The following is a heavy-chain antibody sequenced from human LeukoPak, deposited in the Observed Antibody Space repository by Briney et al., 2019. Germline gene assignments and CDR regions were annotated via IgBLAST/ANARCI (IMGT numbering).Heavy chain of an antibody. V-gene: IGHV3-21*01. J-gene: IGHJ4*02. CDR1: GFTLSTYI. CDR3: ARGNIKFDY. CDR2: ISSSSDYI. Sequence: GGSLRLSCAASGFTLSTYIMNWVRQAPGKGLEWVSSISSSSDYIYYVDSVKGRFTISRDNAKNSLYLQMNSLRAEDTAVYYCARGNIKFDYWGQGTLATVSS.